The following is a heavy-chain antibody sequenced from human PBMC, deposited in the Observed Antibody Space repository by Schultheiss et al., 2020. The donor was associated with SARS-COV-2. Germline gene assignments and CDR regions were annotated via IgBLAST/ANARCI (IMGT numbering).Heavy chain of an antibody. CDR2: IYSGGST. CDR1: GFTFSSYG. J-gene: IGHJ3*02. Sequence: GGSLRLSCAASGFTFSSYGMHWVRQAPGKGLEWVAVIYSGGSTYYADSVKGRFTISRDNSKNTLYLQMNSLRAEDTAVYYCARVTMIDAFDIWGQGTMVTVSS. D-gene: IGHD3-22*01. CDR3: ARVTMIDAFDI. V-gene: IGHV3-53*01.